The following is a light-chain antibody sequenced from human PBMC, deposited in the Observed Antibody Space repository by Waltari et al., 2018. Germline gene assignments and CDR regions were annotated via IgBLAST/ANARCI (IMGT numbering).Light chain of an antibody. CDR1: SSNIGSTY. CDR2: RNN. CDR3: ATWDDSLSAWV. V-gene: IGLV1-47*01. J-gene: IGLJ3*02. Sequence: QSVLTQPPSASGTPGQRVTVSCSGSSSNIGSTYVYLYQQLPGTAPRLLIYRNNQRPAGVPDRFAGSKSGTSASLAISGLRSEDEADYYCATWDDSLSAWVFGGGTKLTVL.